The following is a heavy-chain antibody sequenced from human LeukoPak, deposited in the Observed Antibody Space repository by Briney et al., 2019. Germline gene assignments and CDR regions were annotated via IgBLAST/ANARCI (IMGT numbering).Heavy chain of an antibody. Sequence: GGSLRLSCAASGFTFSSYAMHWVRQAPGKGLEWVAVMSYDGTSEYYADSVRGRFTISRDHSQNILHLQMNSLRDEDTALYYCVRDRRDGKNLAYHFDFWGQGTLVTVSS. CDR3: VRDRRDGKNLAYHFDF. V-gene: IGHV3-30-3*01. D-gene: IGHD5-24*01. CDR1: GFTFSSYA. J-gene: IGHJ4*02. CDR2: MSYDGTSE.